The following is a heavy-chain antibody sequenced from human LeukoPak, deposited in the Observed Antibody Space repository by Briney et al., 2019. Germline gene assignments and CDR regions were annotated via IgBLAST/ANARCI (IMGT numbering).Heavy chain of an antibody. D-gene: IGHD6-13*01. V-gene: IGHV1-46*01. J-gene: IGHJ3*02. CDR1: GYTFTSYY. Sequence: ASVKVSCKAFGYTFTSYYTHWVRQAPGQGLEWMGIINPTTGDTTYAQKFQGRLTMTRDMSTSTVYMELSSLTSEDTAVFYCARYGFSTVWQGGWHAFDIWGQGTVVTVSS. CDR3: ARYGFSTVWQGGWHAFDI. CDR2: INPTTGDT.